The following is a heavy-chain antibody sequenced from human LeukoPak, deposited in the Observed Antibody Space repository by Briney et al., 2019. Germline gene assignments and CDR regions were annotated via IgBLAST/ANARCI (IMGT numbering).Heavy chain of an antibody. J-gene: IGHJ4*02. CDR2: INHSGST. D-gene: IGHD4-17*01. Sequence: ETLSLTCAVYGGSFSGYYWSWIRQPPGKGLEWIGEINHSGSTNYNPSLKSRVTISVDTSKNQFSLKLSSVTAADTAVYYCARRDYGDSPADYWGQGTLVTVSS. CDR3: ARRDYGDSPADY. V-gene: IGHV4-34*01. CDR1: GGSFSGYY.